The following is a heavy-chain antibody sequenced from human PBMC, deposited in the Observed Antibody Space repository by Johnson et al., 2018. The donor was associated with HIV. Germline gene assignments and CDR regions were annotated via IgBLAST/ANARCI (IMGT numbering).Heavy chain of an antibody. CDR2: IYSGGST. J-gene: IGHJ3*02. V-gene: IGHV3-66*02. Sequence: VQLVESGGGVVRPGGSLRLSCAASGFTFDDYGMSWVRQAPGKGLEWVSVIYSGGSTYYADSVKGRFTITRDNSKNTLYLQMNSLRAEDTAVYYCARVSSSASFDAFDIWGQGTMVTVSS. CDR3: ARVSSSASFDAFDI. D-gene: IGHD6-6*01. CDR1: GFTFDDYG.